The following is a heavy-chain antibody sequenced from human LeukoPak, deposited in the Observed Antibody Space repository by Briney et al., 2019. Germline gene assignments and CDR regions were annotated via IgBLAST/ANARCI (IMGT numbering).Heavy chain of an antibody. D-gene: IGHD1-1*01. J-gene: IGHJ4*02. CDR1: GFTFNNAW. CDR3: AKSLESVSGAKFDL. CDR2: ISGSGANT. Sequence: GGSLRLSCAASGFTFNNAWMSWVRQAPGKRLEWVSGISGSGANTFYADSVKGRFTISRDNSKNTLYLQMNSLRAEDTAMYYCAKSLESVSGAKFDLWGQGTLVTVSS. V-gene: IGHV3-23*01.